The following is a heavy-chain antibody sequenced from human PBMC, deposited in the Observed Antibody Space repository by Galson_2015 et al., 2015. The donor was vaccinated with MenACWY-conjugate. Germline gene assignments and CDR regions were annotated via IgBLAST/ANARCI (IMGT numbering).Heavy chain of an antibody. D-gene: IGHD6-19*01. CDR1: GDSVSSHSAA. J-gene: IGHJ4*02. Sequence: CAISGDSVSSHSAAWNWTRQSPSRGLEWLGRTYYRSKWYKYYAASVKSRMTINVDTSKNQFSLQLNSVTPEDTAMYYCASQGIAVAGVIDYWGQGILVTVSS. CDR3: ASQGIAVAGVIDY. CDR2: TYYRSKWYK. V-gene: IGHV6-1*01.